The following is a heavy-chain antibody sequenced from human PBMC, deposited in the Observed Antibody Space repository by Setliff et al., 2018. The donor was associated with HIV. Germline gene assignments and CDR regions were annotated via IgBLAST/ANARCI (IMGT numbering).Heavy chain of an antibody. CDR2: IAPSDSDV. V-gene: IGHV5-51*01. CDR1: GYTFADYW. CDR3: ARQSGDYTVTTYYMDV. Sequence: GESLKISCQGSGYTFADYWIGWVRQMPGKGLEWMGVIAPSDSDVRYSPSFQGQVTISADKSISTAYLQWSSLKASDTAMYYCARQSGDYTVTTYYMDVWGKGTTVTVSS. D-gene: IGHD4-17*01. J-gene: IGHJ6*03.